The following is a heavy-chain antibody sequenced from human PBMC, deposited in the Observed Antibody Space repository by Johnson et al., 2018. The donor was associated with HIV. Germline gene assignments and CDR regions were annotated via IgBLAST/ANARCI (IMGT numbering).Heavy chain of an antibody. CDR3: ARDSGVPGNDAFDI. CDR1: GFTFSSYG. Sequence: QVQLVESGGGVVRPGGSLRLSCAASGFTFSSYGMHWVRQAPGKGLEWVAFIRYDGSNKYYVDSVKGRFTISRDNAKNTLYLQLSSLRSEDTAVYYCARDSGVPGNDAFDIWGQGTMVTVSS. V-gene: IGHV3-30*02. D-gene: IGHD3-10*01. J-gene: IGHJ3*02. CDR2: IRYDGSNK.